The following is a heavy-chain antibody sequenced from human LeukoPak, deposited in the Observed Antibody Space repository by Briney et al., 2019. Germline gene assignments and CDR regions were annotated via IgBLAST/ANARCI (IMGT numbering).Heavy chain of an antibody. Sequence: GGSLRLSCAASGFTFDDYTMHWVRQAPGKGLDWVSLISGDGGSTYYADSVKGRFTISRDNSKNSLYLQMNNLRTEDTALYYCAKDIVPQVYYYYGMDVWGQGTTVTVSS. CDR2: ISGDGGST. CDR1: GFTFDDYT. V-gene: IGHV3-43*02. J-gene: IGHJ6*02. CDR3: AKDIVPQVYYYYGMDV.